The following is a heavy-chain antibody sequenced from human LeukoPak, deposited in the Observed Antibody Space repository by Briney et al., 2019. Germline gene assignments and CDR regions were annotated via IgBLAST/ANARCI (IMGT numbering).Heavy chain of an antibody. D-gene: IGHD5-24*01. CDR3: ARGRDRSKAGDL. CDR2: IHPSGIF. V-gene: IGHV4-34*01. Sequence: PSETLSLTCAVYGGSCDDYYCSWIRQPPGKGLEWIGEIHPSGIFYYNSSLMSRVTISIDTSKSQFSLRLTSVTAADTAFYYCARGRDRSKAGDLWGQGSLVTVSS. CDR1: GGSCDDYY. J-gene: IGHJ5*02.